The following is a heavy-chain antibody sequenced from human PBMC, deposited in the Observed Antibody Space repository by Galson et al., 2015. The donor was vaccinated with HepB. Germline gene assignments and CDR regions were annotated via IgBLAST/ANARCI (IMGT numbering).Heavy chain of an antibody. J-gene: IGHJ3*02. CDR1: GYTLTELS. V-gene: IGHV1-24*01. D-gene: IGHD3-22*01. CDR2: SDPEDGET. Sequence: SVKVSCKVSGYTLTELSMHWVRQAPGKGLEWMGGSDPEDGETIYAQKFQGRVTMTEDTSTDTAYMELSSLRSEDTAVYYCATAPKGRTPDYYDSSGYFLNAFDIWGQGTMVTVSS. CDR3: ATAPKGRTPDYYDSSGYFLNAFDI.